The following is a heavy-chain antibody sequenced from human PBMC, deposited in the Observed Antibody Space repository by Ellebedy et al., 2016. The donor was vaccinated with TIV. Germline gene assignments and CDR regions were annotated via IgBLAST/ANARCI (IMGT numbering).Heavy chain of an antibody. Sequence: SETLSLXCTVSGGSISSYYWSWIRQPPGKGLEWIGYIYYSGSTNYNPSLKSRVTISVDTSKSQFSLKLSSVTAADTAVYYCARDREIRFLESGYYYYYMDVWGKGTTVTVSS. J-gene: IGHJ6*03. D-gene: IGHD3-3*01. V-gene: IGHV4-59*01. CDR2: IYYSGST. CDR1: GGSISSYY. CDR3: ARDREIRFLESGYYYYYMDV.